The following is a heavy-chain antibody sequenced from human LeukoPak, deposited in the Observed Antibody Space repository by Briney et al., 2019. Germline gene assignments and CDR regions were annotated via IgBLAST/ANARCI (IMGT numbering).Heavy chain of an antibody. CDR2: IYYSGST. Sequence: SETLSLTCTVSGGSISSSSYYWGWIRQPPGKGLEWIGSIYYSGSTYYNPSLKSRVTISVDTSKNQFSLKLSSVTAADTAVYHCARQARLGNDYWGQGTLVTVSS. J-gene: IGHJ4*02. V-gene: IGHV4-39*01. D-gene: IGHD7-27*01. CDR3: ARQARLGNDY. CDR1: GGSISSSSYY.